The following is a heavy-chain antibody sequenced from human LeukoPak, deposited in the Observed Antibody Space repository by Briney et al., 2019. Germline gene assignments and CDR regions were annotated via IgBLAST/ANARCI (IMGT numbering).Heavy chain of an antibody. CDR2: ISAYNGNT. CDR3: ARDWVQWLPYNWFDP. J-gene: IGHJ5*02. V-gene: IGHV1-18*01. D-gene: IGHD1-26*01. CDR1: GYTFTGYG. Sequence: GASVKVSCKASGYTFTGYGISWVRQAPGQGLEWMGWISAYNGNTNYVQKLQGRVTMTTDTSTSTAYMELRSLRSDDTAVYYCARDWVQWLPYNWFDPWGEGTLVTVSS.